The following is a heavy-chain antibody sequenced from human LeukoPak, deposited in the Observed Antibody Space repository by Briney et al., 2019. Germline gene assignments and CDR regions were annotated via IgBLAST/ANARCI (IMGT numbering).Heavy chain of an antibody. CDR1: GFTFSSYA. CDR2: ISGSDGST. D-gene: IGHD6-19*01. J-gene: IGHJ4*02. V-gene: IGHV3-23*01. CDR3: ARSVAVAGREDF. Sequence: GGSRSLSCEASGFTFSSYAMNWVRQAPGKGLEWVSGISGSDGSTFYANSVKGRFTISRDNSKNTLYLQMNSLRAEDTATYFCARSVAVAGREDFWGQGTLVTVSS.